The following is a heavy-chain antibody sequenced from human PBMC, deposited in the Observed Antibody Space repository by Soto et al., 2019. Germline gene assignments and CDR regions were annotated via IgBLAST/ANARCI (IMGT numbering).Heavy chain of an antibody. D-gene: IGHD3-16*01. CDR2: INHSGST. J-gene: IGHJ3*02. Sequence: QVQLHQWGAGLLKPSETLSLTCAVYGGSFSGYYWNWIRQPPGKGLEWIGEINHSGSTNYNPSLKSRVSISVDTAKKQFSLTLSSVTAADTALYYCQKGDDGFDIWGQGTMVTVSS. CDR3: QKGDDGFDI. CDR1: GGSFSGYY. V-gene: IGHV4-34*01.